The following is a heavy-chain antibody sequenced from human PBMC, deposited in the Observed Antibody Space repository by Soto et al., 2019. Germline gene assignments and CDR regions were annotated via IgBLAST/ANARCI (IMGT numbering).Heavy chain of an antibody. Sequence: ASVKVSCKASGYSFTDYHIHWVRQAPGQGLERLGRINPKSGGTSTAQKFQGWVTMTRDRSISTVYMELTRLRSDDTAVYFCARGHSTDCSNGVCSFFYNHEMDVWGQGTTVTVSS. V-gene: IGHV1-2*04. CDR1: GYSFTDYH. CDR2: INPKSGGT. CDR3: ARGHSTDCSNGVCSFFYNHEMDV. D-gene: IGHD2-8*01. J-gene: IGHJ6*02.